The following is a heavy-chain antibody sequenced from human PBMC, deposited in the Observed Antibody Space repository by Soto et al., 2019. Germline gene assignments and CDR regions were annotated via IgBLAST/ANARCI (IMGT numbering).Heavy chain of an antibody. D-gene: IGHD3-16*01. J-gene: IGHJ4*02. CDR3: ARGGPDLATIGSFDY. Sequence: SETLSLTCTVSGGSISSGGYYWSWIRQHPGKGLEWIGYIYYSGSTYYNPSLKSRVTISVDTSKNQFSLKLSSVTAADTAVYYCARGGPDLATIGSFDYWGQGTLVTVSS. CDR2: IYYSGST. V-gene: IGHV4-31*03. CDR1: GGSISSGGYY.